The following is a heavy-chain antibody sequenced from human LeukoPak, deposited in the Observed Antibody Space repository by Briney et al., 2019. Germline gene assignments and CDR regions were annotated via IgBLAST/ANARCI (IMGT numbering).Heavy chain of an antibody. CDR1: GGSISSYY. Sequence: SETLSLTCTVSGGSISSYYWSWIRQPPGKGLEWIGYIYYSGSTNYNPSLKSRVTISVDTSKNQFSLKLSSVTAADTAVYYCARVRLSTYYYGSGSYFDYWGQGTLDTVSS. D-gene: IGHD3-10*01. V-gene: IGHV4-59*01. CDR3: ARVRLSTYYYGSGSYFDY. J-gene: IGHJ4*02. CDR2: IYYSGST.